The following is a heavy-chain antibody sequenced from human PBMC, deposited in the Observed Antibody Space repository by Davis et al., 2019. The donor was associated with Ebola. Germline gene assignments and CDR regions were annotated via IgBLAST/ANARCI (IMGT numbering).Heavy chain of an antibody. J-gene: IGHJ5*02. D-gene: IGHD3-3*01. V-gene: IGHV4-34*01. CDR2: INHSGST. Sequence: SETLSLTCAVYGGSFSGYYWSWIRQPPGKGLEWIGEINHSGSTNYNPSLKSRVTIPVDTSKNQFSLKLSSVTAADTAVYYCARGPPRITIFGVVIVNWFDPWGQGTLVTVSS. CDR3: ARGPPRITIFGVVIVNWFDP. CDR1: GGSFSGYY.